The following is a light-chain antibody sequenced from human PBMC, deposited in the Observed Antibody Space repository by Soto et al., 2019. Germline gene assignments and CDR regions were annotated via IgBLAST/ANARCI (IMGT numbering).Light chain of an antibody. CDR2: EVI. Sequence: QSALTQPPSASGSPGQSVTISCTGTNSDAGGSNYVSWYQQHPGKAPKLVIYEVIKRPSGVSDRFSGSRSGNTASLTVSGLQAEDEADYYCSSYIGGSNLEIFGGGTQLTVL. J-gene: IGLJ2*01. CDR1: NSDAGGSNY. V-gene: IGLV2-8*01. CDR3: SSYIGGSNLEI.